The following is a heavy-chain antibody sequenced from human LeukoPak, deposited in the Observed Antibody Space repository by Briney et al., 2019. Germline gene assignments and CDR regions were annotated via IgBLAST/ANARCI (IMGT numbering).Heavy chain of an antibody. CDR2: MKQDGSEK. V-gene: IGHV3-7*01. D-gene: IGHD3-10*01. Sequence: GGSLRLSCAASGFTFSSYWMSWVRQAPGKGLEWVANMKQDGSEKYYVDSVKGRFTISRDNAKNSLYLQMNSLRAEDTAVYYCARDNRFGEFSNWFDPWGQGTLVTVCS. CDR3: ARDNRFGEFSNWFDP. CDR1: GFTFSSYW. J-gene: IGHJ5*02.